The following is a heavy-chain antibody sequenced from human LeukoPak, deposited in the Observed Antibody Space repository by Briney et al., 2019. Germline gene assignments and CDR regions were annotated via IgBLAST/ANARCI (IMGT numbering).Heavy chain of an antibody. J-gene: IGHJ6*02. CDR1: GFTFSSYA. D-gene: IGHD1-26*01. CDR2: ISSSGDNT. CDR3: AKDVRVGGGGMDV. Sequence: PGGSLRLPCAASGFTFSSYAMNWVRQAPGKGLEWVSLISSSGDNTHYADSAKGRFTISRDNSKNTVSLQMNSLRGEDTAVYYCAKDVRVGGGGMDVWGQGTPVTVSS. V-gene: IGHV3-23*01.